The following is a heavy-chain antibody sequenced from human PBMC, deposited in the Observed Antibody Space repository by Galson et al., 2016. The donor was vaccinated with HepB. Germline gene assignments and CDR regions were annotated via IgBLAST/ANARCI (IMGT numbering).Heavy chain of an antibody. CDR2: SRDKAHSYTA. CDR1: GFTFSEHY. Sequence: SLRLSCAVSGFTFSEHYMDWVRQTPGKRLEWVGRSRDKAHSYTAEYAASLKGRLFISRDDSKKSLYLQMDSLRDEDTEVYYCARGGVGDYVWGTYRLDYWGQGTLVTVSS. J-gene: IGHJ4*02. D-gene: IGHD3-16*02. V-gene: IGHV3-72*01. CDR3: ARGGVGDYVWGTYRLDY.